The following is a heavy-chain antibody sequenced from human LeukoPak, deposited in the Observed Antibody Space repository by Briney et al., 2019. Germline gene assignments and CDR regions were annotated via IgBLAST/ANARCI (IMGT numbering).Heavy chain of an antibody. Sequence: GGSLRLSCAASGFTFSSSAMSWVRQAPGKGLEWVSSISGSGSGGSTYYADSVKGRFTISRDNAKNTLYLQMNSLRAEDTAVYYCARVGASTGAFDIWGQGTMVTVSS. CDR3: ARVGASTGAFDI. V-gene: IGHV3-23*01. CDR2: ISGSGSGGST. J-gene: IGHJ3*02. CDR1: GFTFSSSA. D-gene: IGHD1-26*01.